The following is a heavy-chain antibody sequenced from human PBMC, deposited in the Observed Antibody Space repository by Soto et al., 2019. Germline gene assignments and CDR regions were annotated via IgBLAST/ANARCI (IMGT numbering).Heavy chain of an antibody. V-gene: IGHV1-69*08. Sequence: QVQLVQSGAEVKKPGSSVKVSCKASGGTFSSYTISWVRQAPGQGLEWMGRIIPILGIANYAQKFQGRVTITAEKXXSXAXMELSSLRSEDTAVYYCARDLTDYGDYRHYYYGMDVWGQGTTVTVSS. CDR2: IIPILGIA. CDR1: GGTFSSYT. CDR3: ARDLTDYGDYRHYYYGMDV. J-gene: IGHJ6*02. D-gene: IGHD4-17*01.